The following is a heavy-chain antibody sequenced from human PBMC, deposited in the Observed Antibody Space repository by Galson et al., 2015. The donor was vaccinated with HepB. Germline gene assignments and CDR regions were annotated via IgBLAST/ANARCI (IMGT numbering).Heavy chain of an antibody. D-gene: IGHD5-24*01. CDR1: GFTFSSYA. CDR2: ISARATKT. J-gene: IGHJ3*02. CDR3: AKTGFLRDASNFDAFDI. Sequence: SLRLSCAASGFTFSSYAMTWVRQAPGKGLDWVASISARATKTYYADSVKVRFTISRDNSKNTLYLQMNSLRAGDTAVYYCAKTGFLRDASNFDAFDIWGQETMVTVSS. V-gene: IGHV3-23*01.